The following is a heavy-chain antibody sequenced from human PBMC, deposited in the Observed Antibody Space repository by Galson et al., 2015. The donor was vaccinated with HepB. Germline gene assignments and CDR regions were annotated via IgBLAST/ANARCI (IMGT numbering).Heavy chain of an antibody. CDR2: IDPSDSYI. CDR3: ARQVSDYYGMDV. CDR1: GYSFTSYW. J-gene: IGHJ6*02. Sequence: QSGAEVKKPGESLRISCKGSGYSFTSYWMSWVRQMPGKGLEWMGIIDPSDSYIKYSPSFQDQVIISVDKSISTAYLQWSSLKASDSAMYYCARQVSDYYGMDVWGQGTAVTVSS. V-gene: IGHV5-10-1*04. D-gene: IGHD3-3*01.